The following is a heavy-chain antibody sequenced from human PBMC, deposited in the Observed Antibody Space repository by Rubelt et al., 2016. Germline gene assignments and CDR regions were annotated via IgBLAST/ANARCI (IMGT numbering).Heavy chain of an antibody. J-gene: IGHJ5*02. Sequence: QVQLVQSGAEVKKPGASVKVYCKASGYTFTSYAMHWVRQAPGNRLEWVGWINDGNVNQKYLQKFQGRVTITRDPSASTAYVELSSLRSEDTAVYYCARMRGPYSSSGGEFDPWGQGTLVTVSS. CDR1: GYTFTSYA. CDR2: INDGNVNQ. CDR3: ARMRGPYSSSGGEFDP. V-gene: IGHV1-3*01. D-gene: IGHD6-13*01.